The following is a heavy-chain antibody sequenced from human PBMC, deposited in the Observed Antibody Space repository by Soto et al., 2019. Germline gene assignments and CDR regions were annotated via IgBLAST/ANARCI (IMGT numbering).Heavy chain of an antibody. J-gene: IGHJ4*02. CDR2: ISGSGGTT. CDR3: AKDPDGSGPNFDS. V-gene: IGHV3-23*01. CDR1: GFTFSTYA. D-gene: IGHD3-10*01. Sequence: EVQLLESGGGLVQPGGSLRLSCVASGFTFSTYAMNWVRQAPGKGLEWVSGISGSGGTTYYADSMKGRSTISRDNSKNTLYLQMNSLRDEDTAVYYCAKDPDGSGPNFDSWGQGTLVTVSS.